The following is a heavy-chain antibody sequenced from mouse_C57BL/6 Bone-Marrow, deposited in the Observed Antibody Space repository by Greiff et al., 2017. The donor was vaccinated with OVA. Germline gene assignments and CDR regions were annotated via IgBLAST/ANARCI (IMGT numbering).Heavy chain of an antibody. CDR2: IFPGSGST. CDR1: GYTFTDYY. D-gene: IGHD1-1*02. CDR3: APYPYYDAMDY. J-gene: IGHJ4*01. V-gene: IGHV1-75*01. Sequence: QVQLQQSGPELVKPGASVKISCKASGYTFTDYYINWVKQRPGQGLEWIGWIFPGSGSTYYNEKFKGKATLTVDKSSSTAYMLLISLTSEDSAVYFCAPYPYYDAMDYWGQGTSVTVSS.